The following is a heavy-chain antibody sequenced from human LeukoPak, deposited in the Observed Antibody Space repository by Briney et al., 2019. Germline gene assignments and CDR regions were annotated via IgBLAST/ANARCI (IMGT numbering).Heavy chain of an antibody. V-gene: IGHV4-4*02. D-gene: IGHD1-26*01. CDR1: GGSISSSHW. Sequence: PSATLSLTCGVSGGSISSSHWWSWVRQPPGKVLEWVGKIHHSGSTNYNSSLKSRVTISVDKSKNQFSLKLSSMTAADTAVYYCAREFVQGSSLPYFDSWGQGTLVTVSS. CDR2: IHHSGST. CDR3: AREFVQGSSLPYFDS. J-gene: IGHJ4*02.